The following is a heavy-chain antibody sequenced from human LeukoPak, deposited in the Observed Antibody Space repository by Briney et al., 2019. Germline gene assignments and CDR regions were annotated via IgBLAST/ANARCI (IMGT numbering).Heavy chain of an antibody. D-gene: IGHD2-2*02. V-gene: IGHV1-69*13. CDR3: ARALYCSSTSCYTGEYYFDY. Sequence: SVKVSCKASGGTFSSYAISWVRQAPGQGLEWMGGIIPIFGTANYAQKFQGRVTITADESTSTAYMELSSLRSEDTAVYYCARALYCSSTSCYTGEYYFDYWGQGTLVTVSS. J-gene: IGHJ4*02. CDR2: IIPIFGTA. CDR1: GGTFSSYA.